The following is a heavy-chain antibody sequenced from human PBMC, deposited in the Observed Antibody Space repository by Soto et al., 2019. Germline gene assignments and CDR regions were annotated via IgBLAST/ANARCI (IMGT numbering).Heavy chain of an antibody. D-gene: IGHD3-10*01. CDR3: ARDSVMVRGVAFEY. CDR1: GYTFTGYY. J-gene: IGHJ4*02. V-gene: IGHV1-2*02. CDR2: INPNIGGT. Sequence: VASVNVSCKASGYTFTGYYMHWVRQAPGQGLEWMGWINPNIGGTNYAQKFQGRVTMTRDTSISTAYMELSRLRSDETAVYYCARDSVMVRGVAFEYWGQGTMVTVSA.